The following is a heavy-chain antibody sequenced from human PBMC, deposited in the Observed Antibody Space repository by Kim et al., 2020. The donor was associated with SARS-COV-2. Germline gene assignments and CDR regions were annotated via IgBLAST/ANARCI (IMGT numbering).Heavy chain of an antibody. CDR1: GFTFSSYG. Sequence: GASLRLSCAASGFTFSSYGMHWVRQAPGKGLEWVAVISYDGSNKYYADSVKGRFTISRDNSKNTLYLQMNSLRAEDTAVYYCARAGRDCSGGSCYQTYVYYYGMDVWGQGTTVTVSS. D-gene: IGHD2-15*01. CDR2: ISYDGSNK. J-gene: IGHJ6*02. V-gene: IGHV3-33*05. CDR3: ARAGRDCSGGSCYQTYVYYYGMDV.